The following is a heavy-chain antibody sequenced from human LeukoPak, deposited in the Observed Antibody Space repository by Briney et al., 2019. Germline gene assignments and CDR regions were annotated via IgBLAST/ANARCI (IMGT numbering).Heavy chain of an antibody. CDR3: ARTTYYYDSSGYFDY. V-gene: IGHV3-53*01. Sequence: GGSLRLSCAASGFTFSSNYMSWVRQAPGKGLEWVSVIYSGGSTYYADSVKGRFTISRDNSKNTLYLQMNSLRAEDTAVYYCARTTYYYDSSGYFDYWGQGTLVTVSS. CDR1: GFTFSSNY. J-gene: IGHJ4*02. CDR2: IYSGGST. D-gene: IGHD3-22*01.